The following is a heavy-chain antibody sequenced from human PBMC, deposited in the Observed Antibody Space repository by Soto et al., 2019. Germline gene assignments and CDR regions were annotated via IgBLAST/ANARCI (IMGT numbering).Heavy chain of an antibody. J-gene: IGHJ4*02. CDR1: GGSISSGGYY. D-gene: IGHD4-4*01. Sequence: SDTLYLTCIVSGGSISSGGYYWTLIRQHPGKGLEWIGYIYCSGSTYYNPSLKSRVTISVDTSKNQFSLKLSSMTAADTAVYYCARGMTKVTTLEYWGQGTLVTVSS. CDR2: IYCSGST. CDR3: ARGMTKVTTLEY. V-gene: IGHV4-31*03.